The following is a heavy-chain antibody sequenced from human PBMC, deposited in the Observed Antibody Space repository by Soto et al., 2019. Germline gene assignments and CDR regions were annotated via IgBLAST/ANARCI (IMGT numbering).Heavy chain of an antibody. CDR1: GYTFSSYD. CDR2: IIPIFGTA. CDR3: ASRDYYDSSGYYYTG. D-gene: IGHD3-22*01. Sequence: GASVKVSCKASGYTFSSYDINWVRQATGQGLEWMGGIIPIFGTANYAQKFQGRVTITADESTSTAYMELSSLRSEDTAVYYCASRDYYDSSGYYYTGWGQGTLVTVSS. V-gene: IGHV1-69*13. J-gene: IGHJ4*02.